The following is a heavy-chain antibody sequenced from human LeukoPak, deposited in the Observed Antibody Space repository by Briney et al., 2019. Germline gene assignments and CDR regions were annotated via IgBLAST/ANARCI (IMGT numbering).Heavy chain of an antibody. Sequence: SVKVSCKASGGTFSSYAISWVRQAPGQGLAWMGGIIPIFGTANYAQKFQGRVTITADESTSTAYMELSSLRSEDTAVYYCARGFYSGYDSGPADYWGQGTLVTVSS. J-gene: IGHJ4*02. CDR2: IIPIFGTA. V-gene: IGHV1-69*13. D-gene: IGHD5-12*01. CDR3: ARGFYSGYDSGPADY. CDR1: GGTFSSYA.